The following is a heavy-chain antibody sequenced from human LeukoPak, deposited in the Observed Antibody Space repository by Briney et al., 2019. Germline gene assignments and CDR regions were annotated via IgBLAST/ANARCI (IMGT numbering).Heavy chain of an antibody. V-gene: IGHV4-61*02. Sequence: SETLSLTCTVSGGSISSGSYYWSWIRQPAGKGLEWIGRIYTSGSTNYSPSLKSRVTISVDTSKNQFSLKLSSVTAADTAMYFCSREQIRGSGSYYYNLFDPWGQGALVTVSS. J-gene: IGHJ5*02. CDR2: IYTSGST. CDR3: SREQIRGSGSYYYNLFDP. CDR1: GGSISSGSYY. D-gene: IGHD3-10*01.